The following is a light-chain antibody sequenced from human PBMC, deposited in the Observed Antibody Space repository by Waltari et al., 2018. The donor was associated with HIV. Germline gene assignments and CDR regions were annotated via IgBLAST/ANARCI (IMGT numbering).Light chain of an antibody. CDR2: EVT. V-gene: IGLV2-14*01. J-gene: IGLJ3*02. Sequence: QSVLTQPASVSGSPGQSITISCTGTNSDIGAYDYVSCYQQHPGKAPKLLIYEVTIRSPGISYRFSGSKSGNTASMTISGLQAEDEAHYYCSSYAATTTIVFGGGTRLTVL. CDR3: SSYAATTTIV. CDR1: NSDIGAYDY.